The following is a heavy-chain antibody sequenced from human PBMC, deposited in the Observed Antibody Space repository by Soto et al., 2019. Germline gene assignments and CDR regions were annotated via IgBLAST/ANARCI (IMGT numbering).Heavy chain of an antibody. CDR2: ISYDGSNK. CDR3: ARDKGRSPLDY. V-gene: IGHV3-30-3*01. CDR1: GFTFSSYA. J-gene: IGHJ4*02. D-gene: IGHD2-15*01. Sequence: GGSLRLSCAASGFTFSSYAMHWVRQAPGKGLEWVAVISYDGSNKYYADSVKGRFTISRDNSKNTLYLQMNSLRAEDTAVYYCARDKGRSPLDYWGQGTLVTSPQ.